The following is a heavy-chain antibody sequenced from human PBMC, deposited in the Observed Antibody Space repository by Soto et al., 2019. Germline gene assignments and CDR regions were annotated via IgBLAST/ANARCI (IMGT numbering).Heavy chain of an antibody. CDR1: GFSLSTSGMC. CDR2: IDWDDDK. J-gene: IGHJ6*02. V-gene: IGHV2-70*01. Sequence: SGPTLVNPPQTLALTCTFSGFSLSTSGMCVSWIRQPPVKALEWLALIDWDDDKYYSTSLKTRLTISKDTSKNQVVLTMTNMEPVDTATYYCARMVGSRGVAEPGPPRYYYYGLNXSGHVTKFTVS. CDR3: ARMVGSRGVAEPGPPRYYYYGLNX. D-gene: IGHD6-13*01.